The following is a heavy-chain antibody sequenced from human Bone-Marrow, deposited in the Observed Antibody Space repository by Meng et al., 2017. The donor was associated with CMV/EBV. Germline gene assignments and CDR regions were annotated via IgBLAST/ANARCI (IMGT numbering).Heavy chain of an antibody. J-gene: IGHJ4*02. CDR3: TRSTAVAGKNFDY. CDR2: IRSKANSYAT. D-gene: IGHD6-19*01. CDR1: GFTFSDHY. V-gene: IGHV3-73*01. Sequence: GESLKISCAASGFTFSDHYMDWVRQASGKGLEWVGRIRSKANSYATAYAASVKGRFTISRDDSKNTAYLQMNSLKTEDTAVYYCTRSTAVAGKNFDYWGQGTLVTVSS.